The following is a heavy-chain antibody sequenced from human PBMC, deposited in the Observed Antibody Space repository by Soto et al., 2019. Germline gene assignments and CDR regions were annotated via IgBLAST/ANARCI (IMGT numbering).Heavy chain of an antibody. V-gene: IGHV3-30*18. Sequence: QVQLVESGGGVVQPGRSLRLSCAASGFTFSSYGMHWVRQAPGKGLEWVAVISYDGSNKYYADSVKGRFTISRDNSKNTLYLQMISLRAEDTAVYYCAKDDSTAIDYWGQGTLVTVSS. J-gene: IGHJ4*02. D-gene: IGHD3-22*01. CDR1: GFTFSSYG. CDR3: AKDDSTAIDY. CDR2: ISYDGSNK.